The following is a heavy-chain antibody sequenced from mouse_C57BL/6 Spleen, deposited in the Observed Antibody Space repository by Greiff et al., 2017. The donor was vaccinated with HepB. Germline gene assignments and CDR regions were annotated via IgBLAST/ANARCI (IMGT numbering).Heavy chain of an antibody. CDR1: GYAFSSYW. J-gene: IGHJ4*01. CDR3: ARSGWDFSMDY. D-gene: IGHD3-1*01. CDR2: IYPGDGDT. Sequence: VKLQESGAELVKPGASVKISCKASGYAFSSYWMNWVKQRPGKGLEWIGQIYPGDGDTNYNGKFKGKATLTADKSSSTAYMQLSSLTAEDSAVYFCARSGWDFSMDYWGQGTSVTVSS. V-gene: IGHV1-80*01.